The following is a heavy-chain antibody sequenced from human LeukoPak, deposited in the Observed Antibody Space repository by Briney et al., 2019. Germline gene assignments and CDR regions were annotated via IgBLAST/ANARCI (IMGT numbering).Heavy chain of an antibody. Sequence: SETLSLTCTVSGGSISSKSHYWGWIRQPPGKGLEWIGNMHDSGGTYYNPSLKNRVSTSLDTSNNQFSLRLSSVTAADTAVYYCARVGVNYDVLTGLLSSNWFDPWGQGTLVTVSS. V-gene: IGHV4-39*07. J-gene: IGHJ5*02. CDR2: MHDSGGT. CDR3: ARVGVNYDVLTGLLSSNWFDP. D-gene: IGHD3-9*01. CDR1: GGSISSKSHY.